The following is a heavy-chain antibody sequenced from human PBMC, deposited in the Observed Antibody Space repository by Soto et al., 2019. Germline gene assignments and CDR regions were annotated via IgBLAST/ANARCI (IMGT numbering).Heavy chain of an antibody. CDR2: ISYHGSNT. V-gene: IGHV3-30*03. J-gene: IGHJ3*02. Sequence: QVQLVESGGGVVQPGRSLRLSCAASGFTFSSYGMHWVRQAPGKGLEWVAVISYHGSNTYYADYVKGRFTISRDNSKNTVYLQMSSLRAEDTGVYYCVAAYVATDAFDIWGQGTMVTVSS. CDR1: GFTFSSYG. D-gene: IGHD3-10*02. CDR3: VAAYVATDAFDI.